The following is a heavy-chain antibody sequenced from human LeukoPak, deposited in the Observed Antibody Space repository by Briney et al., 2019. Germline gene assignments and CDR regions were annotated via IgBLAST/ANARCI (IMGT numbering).Heavy chain of an antibody. D-gene: IGHD3-3*01. Sequence: GGSLRLSCAASGFTFSRHYMHWVRQAPGKGLEWVAVISEDGSNMYYAGSVKGRFTISRDNSKNTLDLQMDALRAEDTAVYYCARDVSGSWSTDYWGQGTLVTVPS. CDR1: GFTFSRHY. CDR3: ARDVSGSWSTDY. CDR2: ISEDGSNM. V-gene: IGHV3-30*03. J-gene: IGHJ4*02.